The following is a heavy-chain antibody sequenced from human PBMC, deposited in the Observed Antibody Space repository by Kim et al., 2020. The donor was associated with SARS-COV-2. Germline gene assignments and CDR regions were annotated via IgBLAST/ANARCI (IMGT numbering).Heavy chain of an antibody. J-gene: IGHJ4*02. V-gene: IGHV3-53*01. Sequence: GGSLRLSCAASGFTVSNNYMSWVRQAPGKGLEWVSVLYSGGYTYFADSVKGRFTISRDNSKNTLYLQMNNLRAEDTAVYYCARNGYCSGGSCLHAVYFDYWGQGTLVTVSS. CDR3: ARNGYCSGGSCLHAVYFDY. D-gene: IGHD2-15*01. CDR2: LYSGGYT. CDR1: GFTVSNNY.